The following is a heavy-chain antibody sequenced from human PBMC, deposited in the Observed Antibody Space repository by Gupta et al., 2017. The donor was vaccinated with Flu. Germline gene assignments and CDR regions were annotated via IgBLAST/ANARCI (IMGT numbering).Heavy chain of an antibody. V-gene: IGHV3-33*01. D-gene: IGHD2-15*01. J-gene: IGHJ4*02. CDR3: ARERGYCSGGSCYSFGY. CDR2: IWYDGSNK. CDR1: GFTFSSYG. Sequence: QVQLVESGGGVVQPGRSLRLSCAASGFTFSSYGMHWVRQAPGKGLEWVAVIWYDGSNKYYADSVKGRFTISRDNSKNTLYLQMNSLRAEDTAVYYCARERGYCSGGSCYSFGYWGQGTLVTVSS.